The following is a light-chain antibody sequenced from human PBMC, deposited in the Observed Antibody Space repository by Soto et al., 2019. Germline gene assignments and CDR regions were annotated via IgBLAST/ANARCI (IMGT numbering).Light chain of an antibody. CDR2: GAF. J-gene: IGKJ5*01. CDR1: PSFTNF. CDR3: QQRNVWPPVT. Sequence: EIVLTQSPATLSLSPGERATLSCRAGPSFTNFLAWYQHKPGQAPRLLIYGAFNRATGIPARFSGSGSGTDFTLTISSLEPEDSAVYYCQQRNVWPPVTFGQGTRLEI. V-gene: IGKV3-11*01.